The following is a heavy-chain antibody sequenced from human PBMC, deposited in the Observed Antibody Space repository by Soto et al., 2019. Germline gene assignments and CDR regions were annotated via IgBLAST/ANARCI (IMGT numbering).Heavy chain of an antibody. CDR2: IDPSDSYV. D-gene: IGHD2-8*02. CDR3: ARHNSTGDFDF. Sequence: GESLKISCKGSGHTFTNYYITWVRQMPGRGLEWMARIDPSDSYVTYSPSSRGHVTLSIDKSISTAYLQWSSLKAPDTAFYYCARHNSTGDFDFWGQGTLVTVSS. CDR1: GHTFTNYY. V-gene: IGHV5-10-1*01. J-gene: IGHJ4*02.